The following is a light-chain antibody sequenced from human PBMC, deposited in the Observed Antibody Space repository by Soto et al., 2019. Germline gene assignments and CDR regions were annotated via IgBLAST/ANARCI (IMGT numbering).Light chain of an antibody. J-gene: IGKJ4*01. CDR2: DAS. V-gene: IGKV3-11*01. Sequence: EIVLTQYPASLSLSPGERATLSCRASQSVSNYLDWYQQKPGQAPRLLIYDASHRASGIPARFSGSGSGTEFTLTISSLEPEDLSVYYCQQRSKWPTVTFGGGTTVDIX. CDR1: QSVSNY. CDR3: QQRSKWPTVT.